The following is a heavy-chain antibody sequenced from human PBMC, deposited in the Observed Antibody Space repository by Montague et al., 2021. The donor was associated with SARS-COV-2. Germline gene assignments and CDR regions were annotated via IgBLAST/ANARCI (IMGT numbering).Heavy chain of an antibody. CDR3: ARLGDGVVPSPILGVGPYYSYYYMDV. J-gene: IGHJ6*03. CDR2: IHHGGST. CDR1: GGSFSTYS. Sequence: SETLSLTCAVHGGSFSTYSWYWIRQPPGKGLEWIGEIHHGGSTNYNPSLTSRVTISADTSKNQFSLKLTSVAAAATAVYYCARLGDGVVPSPILGVGPYYSYYYMDVWGKGTTVTVSS. V-gene: IGHV4-34*01. D-gene: IGHD3-10*01.